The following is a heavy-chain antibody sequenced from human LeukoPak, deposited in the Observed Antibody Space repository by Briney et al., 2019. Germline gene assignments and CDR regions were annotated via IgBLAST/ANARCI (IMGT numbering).Heavy chain of an antibody. CDR3: ASIDDGDAFDI. CDR2: ISPYNGNT. Sequence: VSVKVSCKATGYTFIIHGISWVRQAPGQGLEWMGWISPYNGNTNYAQNLQGRVTMTRDTSTSTVYMELSSLRSEDTAVYYCASIDDGDAFDIWGQGTMVTVSS. V-gene: IGHV1-18*01. J-gene: IGHJ3*02. CDR1: GYTFIIHG.